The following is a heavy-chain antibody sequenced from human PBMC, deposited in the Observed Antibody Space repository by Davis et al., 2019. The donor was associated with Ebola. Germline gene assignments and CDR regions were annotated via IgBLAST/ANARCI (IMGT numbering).Heavy chain of an antibody. CDR2: ISWNSGSI. CDR1: GFTFSTYA. J-gene: IGHJ3*01. Sequence: SLKISCAASGFTFSTYAMSWVRQTPGKGLEWVSGISWNSGSIDYADSVKGRFTISRDNAKNSLYLQMDSLQPEDTALYYCAKDSSGSGWSSAWGQGTMVIVSS. CDR3: AKDSSGSGWSSA. V-gene: IGHV3-9*01. D-gene: IGHD6-19*01.